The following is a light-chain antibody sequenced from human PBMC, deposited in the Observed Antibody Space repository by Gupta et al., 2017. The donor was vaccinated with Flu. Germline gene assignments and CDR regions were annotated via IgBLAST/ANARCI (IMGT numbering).Light chain of an antibody. CDR2: AAS. V-gene: IGKV1-39*01. CDR1: QSISSY. J-gene: IGKJ1*01. CDR3: QQCDGTPRT. Sequence: DVQMTQSPSSLSASVGDRVTITCRASQSISSYLNWYQQKPGKAPKLLIYAASSLQSGVPSRFSGSGSGTDFTLTIISLQPEDFATPYCQQCDGTPRTFGQGTKVEIK.